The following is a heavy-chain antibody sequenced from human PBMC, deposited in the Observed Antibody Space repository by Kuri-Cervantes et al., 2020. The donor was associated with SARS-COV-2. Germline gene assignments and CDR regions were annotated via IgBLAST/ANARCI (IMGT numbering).Heavy chain of an antibody. CDR2: ISSSGSTI. CDR3: VRDGDHWNFDY. CDR1: GFTFSSYE. D-gene: IGHD1-1*01. J-gene: IGHJ4*02. V-gene: IGHV3-48*03. Sequence: GGSLRLSCAASGFTFSSYEMNWVRQAPGKGLEWVSYISSSGSTIYYADSVKGRFTISRDNAKNSLYLQMNSLRAGDTAVYYCVRDGDHWNFDYWGQGTLVTVSS.